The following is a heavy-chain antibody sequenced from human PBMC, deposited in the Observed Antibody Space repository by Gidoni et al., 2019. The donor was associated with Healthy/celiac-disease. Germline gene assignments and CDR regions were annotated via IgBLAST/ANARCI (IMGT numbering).Heavy chain of an antibody. Sequence: EVQLLESGGGLVQPGGSLRLSWAASGFTFSSYAMSWVRQAPGRGLEWVSAISGSGGSTYYADSVKGRFTISRDNSKNTLYLQMNSLRAEDTAVYYCAKGSWGAASTADYWGQGTLVTVSS. J-gene: IGHJ4*02. V-gene: IGHV3-23*01. CDR1: GFTFSSYA. D-gene: IGHD7-27*01. CDR2: ISGSGGST. CDR3: AKGSWGAASTADY.